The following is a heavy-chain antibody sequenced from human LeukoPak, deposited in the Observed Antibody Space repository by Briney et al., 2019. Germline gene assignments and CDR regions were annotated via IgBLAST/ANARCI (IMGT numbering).Heavy chain of an antibody. V-gene: IGHV3-7*01. D-gene: IGHD5-12*01. J-gene: IGHJ4*02. CDR2: LHPDGSER. Sequence: GGSLRLSYVASGFSFAKYWMTWVRQAPGKGREWVARLHPDGSERNHVGSVEGRFTVFGDNAKSSLLLQMHSLRVEDTAVYYCARGGYSFDYLGQGTLVTVPS. CDR1: GFSFAKYW. CDR3: ARGGYSFDY.